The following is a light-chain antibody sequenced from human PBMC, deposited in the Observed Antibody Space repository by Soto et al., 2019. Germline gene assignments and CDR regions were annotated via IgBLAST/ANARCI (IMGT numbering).Light chain of an antibody. V-gene: IGLV2-23*01. CDR2: DAT. CDR3: CSFAGSNSWV. Sequence: QSVLTQPASVSGSPGQSITISCTGTSSDVGTYDLVSWYQHHPGAAPKLIIYDATRRPSGISNRFSGSKSGNTASLTISGLQAEDEADYYCCSFAGSNSWVFGGGTKVTVL. CDR1: SSDVGTYDL. J-gene: IGLJ3*02.